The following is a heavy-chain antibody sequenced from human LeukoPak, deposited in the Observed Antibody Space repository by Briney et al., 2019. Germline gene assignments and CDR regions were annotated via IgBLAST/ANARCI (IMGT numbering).Heavy chain of an antibody. CDR1: GFTFSSYA. CDR2: IPGSGGAT. D-gene: IGHD2-8*01. J-gene: IGHJ4*02. V-gene: IGHV3-23*01. CDR3: AKDGDCFNGVCYFYFDY. Sequence: GGSLRLSCEASGFTFSSYAIRWVRQAPGTGLEWVSSIPGSGGATYYADSVRGRFSISRDSSKNTVYLQMSSLRAEDTAVYYCAKDGDCFNGVCYFYFDYWGQGTLVTVSS.